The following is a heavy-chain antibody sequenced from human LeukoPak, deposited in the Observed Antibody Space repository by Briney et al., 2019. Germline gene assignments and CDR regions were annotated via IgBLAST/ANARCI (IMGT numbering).Heavy chain of an antibody. J-gene: IGHJ4*02. Sequence: GGSLRLSCAASGLTFSNHVMHWVRQAPGKGLEWVAFIWYDGSNKYYADSVKGRFTISRDNSKNTLYLQMNSLRAEDTAVYYCARDRASDYFDYWGQGTLVTVSS. CDR2: IWYDGSNK. D-gene: IGHD3-10*01. CDR1: GLTFSNHV. CDR3: ARDRASDYFDY. V-gene: IGHV3-33*01.